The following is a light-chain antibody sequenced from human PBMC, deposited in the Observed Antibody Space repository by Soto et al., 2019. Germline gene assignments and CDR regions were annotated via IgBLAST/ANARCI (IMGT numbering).Light chain of an antibody. CDR3: QQYDTLRIT. Sequence: DIQITHSPSSLSSSVVDIFTITCQASQDISNYLNWYQHKPGEAPKLLIYDASNLEIGVSSRFSGSGSGTDFTFTTNNLQPEDIATYYCQQYDTLRITFGQGTRLEIK. CDR1: QDISNY. CDR2: DAS. J-gene: IGKJ5*01. V-gene: IGKV1-33*01.